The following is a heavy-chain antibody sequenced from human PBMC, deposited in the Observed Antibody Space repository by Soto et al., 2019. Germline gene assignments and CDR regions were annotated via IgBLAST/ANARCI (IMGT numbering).Heavy chain of an antibody. CDR3: ATVPPLSTSRAYFDY. J-gene: IGHJ4*02. V-gene: IGHV1-69*06. CDR1: GGTFSTYA. Sequence: QVQLVQSGTDVKKPGSSVKVACKASGGTFSTYAISWVRQAPGQGLEWMGGIIPIFGTANYAQKFQGRVMITADKSTSTAYMELSSLRPEDTAVYYCATVPPLSTSRAYFDYWGQGTLVTDSS. CDR2: IIPIFGTA. D-gene: IGHD2-2*01.